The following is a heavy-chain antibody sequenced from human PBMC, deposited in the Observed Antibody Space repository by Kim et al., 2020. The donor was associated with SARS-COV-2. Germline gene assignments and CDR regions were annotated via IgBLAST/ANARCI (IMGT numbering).Heavy chain of an antibody. CDR3: ASPVADMVRGGSD. V-gene: IGHV3-48*02. CDR1: GFTFSSYS. J-gene: IGHJ1*01. D-gene: IGHD3-10*01. Sequence: GGSLRLSCVASGFTFSSYSMSWVRQAPGKGLEWVSYISGSGDATYYADSVKGRFTISRDNSRNSLYLQMNSLREEDTAVYYCASPVADMVRGGSDWG. CDR2: ISGSGDAT.